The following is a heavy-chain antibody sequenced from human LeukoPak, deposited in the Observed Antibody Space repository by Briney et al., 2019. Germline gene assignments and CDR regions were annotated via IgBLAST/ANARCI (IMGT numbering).Heavy chain of an antibody. CDR1: GFTFSSHG. Sequence: GGSLRLSCAASGFTFSSHGMHWVPQAPGKGLEWVAFIQYDGSNKYYEDSVKGRFTISSNNSKNTLYLQMNSPRAEDTAVFYCAKDFNYGSASRYYLDNPGQGTLVTVS. CDR2: IQYDGSNK. V-gene: IGHV3-30*02. CDR3: AKDFNYGSASRYYLDN. J-gene: IGHJ4*02. D-gene: IGHD3-10*01.